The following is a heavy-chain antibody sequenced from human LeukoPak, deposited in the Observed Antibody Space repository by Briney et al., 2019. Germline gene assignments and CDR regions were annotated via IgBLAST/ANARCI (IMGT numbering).Heavy chain of an antibody. J-gene: IGHJ5*02. CDR2: IYHSGST. V-gene: IGHV4-4*02. D-gene: IGHD3-10*01. CDR1: GGSISSSNW. CDR3: ARVFLHPYCGSGIAIWFDP. Sequence: SETLSLTCAVSGGSISSSNWWSWVRPPPGKGLEWIGEIYHSGSTNYNPSLKSRVTISVDKSKNQFSLKLSSVTAADTAVYYCARVFLHPYCGSGIAIWFDPWGQGTLVTVSS.